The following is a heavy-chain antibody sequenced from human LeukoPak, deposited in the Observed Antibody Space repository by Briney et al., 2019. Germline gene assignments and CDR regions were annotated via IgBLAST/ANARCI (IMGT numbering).Heavy chain of an antibody. CDR2: ISYSGDTI. D-gene: IGHD2-15*01. J-gene: IGHJ4*02. V-gene: IGHV3-11*01. CDR1: EFTFSDYY. CDR3: ARDFTAYCSGGSCSSDF. Sequence: GGSLRLSCAASEFTFSDYYMSWIRQAPGKGLEWVSYISYSGDTIYYADSVKGRFTVSRDNAKNSLYLQMNSLRAEDTAVYYCARDFTAYCSGGSCSSDFWGQGTLVTVSS.